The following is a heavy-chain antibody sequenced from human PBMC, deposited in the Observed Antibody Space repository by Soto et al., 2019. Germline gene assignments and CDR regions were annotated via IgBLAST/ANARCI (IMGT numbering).Heavy chain of an antibody. CDR2: IWYDGSNK. CDR1: GFTFSSYG. CDR3: ARTNGGSGKSGDDHGYGY. Sequence: QVQLVESGGGVVQPGRSLRLSCAASGFTFSSYGMHWVRQAPGKGQEWVAVIWYDGSNKYYADSVKGRFTISRDNSKNTLYLHMNSLRAEDTAVYYCARTNGGSGKSGDDHGYGYWGQGTLVTVSS. V-gene: IGHV3-33*01. D-gene: IGHD5-12*01. J-gene: IGHJ4*02.